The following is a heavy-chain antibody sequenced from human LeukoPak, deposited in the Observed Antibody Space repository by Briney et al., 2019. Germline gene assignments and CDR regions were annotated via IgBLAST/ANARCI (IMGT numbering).Heavy chain of an antibody. CDR3: ARSCGGYSYGAYY. CDR2: IIPIFGTA. D-gene: IGHD5-18*01. J-gene: IGHJ4*02. V-gene: IGHV1-69*05. Sequence: GSSAKVSCKASGGTFSSYAISWVRQAPGQGLEWMGRIIPIFGTANYAQKFQGRVTITTDESTSTAYMELSSLRSEDTAVYYCARSCGGYSYGAYYWGQGTLVTVSS. CDR1: GGTFSSYA.